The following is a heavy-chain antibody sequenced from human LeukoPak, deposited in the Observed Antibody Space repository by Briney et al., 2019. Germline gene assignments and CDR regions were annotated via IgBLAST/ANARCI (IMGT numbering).Heavy chain of an antibody. D-gene: IGHD4-23*01. CDR2: IYNSGNT. V-gene: IGHV4-59*01. CDR1: GGPISSYY. Sequence: SETLSLTCSVSGGPISSYYWSWIRQSPENGLEWIGYIYNSGNTNYNLFLKSRVTISADTSKNQFSLKLTSVTAADTAVYYCARVGGNSESYGWFGPWGQGSLVTVSS. CDR3: ARVGGNSESYGWFGP. J-gene: IGHJ5*02.